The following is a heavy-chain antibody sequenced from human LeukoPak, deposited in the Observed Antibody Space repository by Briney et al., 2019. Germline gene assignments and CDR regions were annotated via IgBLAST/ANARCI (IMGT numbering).Heavy chain of an antibody. J-gene: IGHJ6*03. CDR1: GFMVRDCG. V-gene: IGHV3-30*02. CDR2: IWNDGRSE. Sequence: AGGSLRLSCAAAGFMVRDCGMHWVRQAPGKGLEWVSFIWNDGRSEHYADSVQGRFSVSRDNSDNTLYLHMTNLRPDDTAVYYCAKDPGATAWGYYMDVWGTGTTVTVSS. D-gene: IGHD7-27*01. CDR3: AKDPGATAWGYYMDV.